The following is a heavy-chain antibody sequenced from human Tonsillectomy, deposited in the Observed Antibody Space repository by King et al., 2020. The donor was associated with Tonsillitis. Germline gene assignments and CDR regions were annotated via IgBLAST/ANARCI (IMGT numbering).Heavy chain of an antibody. CDR2: IDWDDDK. CDR3: ARHGPNLRPRIDY. Sequence: VTLKESGPALVKPTQTLTLTCTFSGFSLSISGMSVSWIRQPPGKALEWLARIDWDDDKFYSTSLKTRLTISKDTSKNQVVLTMTNMDPIDTATYYCARHGPNLRPRIDYWGQGTLVTVSS. D-gene: IGHD1-1*01. CDR1: GFSLSISGMS. V-gene: IGHV2-70*04. J-gene: IGHJ4*02.